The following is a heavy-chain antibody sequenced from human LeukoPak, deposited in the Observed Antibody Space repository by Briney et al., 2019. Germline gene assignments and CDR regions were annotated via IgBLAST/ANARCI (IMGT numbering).Heavy chain of an antibody. J-gene: IGHJ3*02. CDR3: ARGYYYDSSGYYEDI. CDR1: GFTFSDYS. CDR2: IRSRSSYI. V-gene: IGHV3-21*01. Sequence: GGSLRLSCAASGFTFSDYSMNWVRQAPGKGLEWVSIIRSRSSYIFYADSVKGRFTISRDNAKNSLYLQMNSLRVEDTAVYYCARGYYYDSSGYYEDIWGQGTMVTVSS. D-gene: IGHD3-22*01.